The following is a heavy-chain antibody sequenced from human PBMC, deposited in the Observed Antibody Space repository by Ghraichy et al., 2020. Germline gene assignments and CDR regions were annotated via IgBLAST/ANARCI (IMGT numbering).Heavy chain of an antibody. CDR3: AADLGRLLYDAFDL. V-gene: IGHV1-58*01. J-gene: IGHJ3*01. D-gene: IGHD2-15*01. CDR1: EFTFRTSS. Sequence: SVKVSCKASEFTFRTSSLQWVRQTRGQPLEWRRWIVNSGAYTNYAQSFQQRVTITSDMSTSTCYMKLHSLRSEDTAVYYCAADLGRLLYDAFDLWGQGTMVTVS. CDR2: IVNSGAYT.